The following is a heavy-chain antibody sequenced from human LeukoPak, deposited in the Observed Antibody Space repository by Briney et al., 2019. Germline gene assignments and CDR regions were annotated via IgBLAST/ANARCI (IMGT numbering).Heavy chain of an antibody. D-gene: IGHD4-17*01. J-gene: IGHJ6*03. CDR1: GFTFSNYG. Sequence: PTGGTLRLSCAASGFTFSNYGMSWVRQAPGKGLEWVSGISGSGGSTYYADSVKGRFTISRDSSKNTLYLQMNSLRPEDTAVYYCARDERGIDYGDYKYYSYMDVWGKGTTVTVSS. CDR2: ISGSGGST. V-gene: IGHV3-23*01. CDR3: ARDERGIDYGDYKYYSYMDV.